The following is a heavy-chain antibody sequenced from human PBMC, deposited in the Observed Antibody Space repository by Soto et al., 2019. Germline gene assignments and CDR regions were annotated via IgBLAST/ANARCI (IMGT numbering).Heavy chain of an antibody. J-gene: IGHJ3*02. CDR3: ATHHSSRWYGNAFDI. Sequence: HSQTLSLTCAISGDSVSGNSAAWNWIRQSPSRGLEWLGRTYYRSKWYNDYAVSVKSRITINPDKTKNQFSLQLNSVTPAETAVYYCATHHSSRWYGNAFDIWGQGTMVTVSS. CDR1: GDSVSGNSAA. D-gene: IGHD6-13*01. CDR2: TYYRSKWYN. V-gene: IGHV6-1*01.